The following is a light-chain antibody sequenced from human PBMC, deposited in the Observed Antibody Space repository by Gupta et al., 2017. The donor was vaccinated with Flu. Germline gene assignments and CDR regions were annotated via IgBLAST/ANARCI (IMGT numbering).Light chain of an antibody. CDR3: QSADSSGTYVV. Sequence: GQTARITCSGDALPKQYAYWYQQKPGQAPVLVIYKDSERPSGIPERFSGSSSGTTVTLTISGVQAEDEADYDGQSADSSGTYVVFGGGTKLTVL. CDR2: KDS. V-gene: IGLV3-25*03. CDR1: ALPKQY. J-gene: IGLJ2*01.